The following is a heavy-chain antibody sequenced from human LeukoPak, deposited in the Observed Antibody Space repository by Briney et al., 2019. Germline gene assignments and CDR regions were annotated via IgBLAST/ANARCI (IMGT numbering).Heavy chain of an antibody. CDR3: ARRYYYDILTGFNY. CDR1: GGSFSGYY. V-gene: IGHV4-34*01. Sequence: SETLSLTCDVYGGSFSGYYWSWIRQPPGKGLEWIGEINHSGSNNYNPSLKSRVTISVDTSKNQFSLKLSSVTAADTAVYYCARRYYYDILTGFNYWGQGTLVTVSS. CDR2: INHSGSN. J-gene: IGHJ4*02. D-gene: IGHD3-9*01.